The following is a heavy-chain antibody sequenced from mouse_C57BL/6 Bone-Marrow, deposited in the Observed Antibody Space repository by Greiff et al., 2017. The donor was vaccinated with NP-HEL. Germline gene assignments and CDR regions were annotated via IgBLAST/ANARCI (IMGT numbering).Heavy chain of an antibody. D-gene: IGHD4-1*01. CDR1: GFTFSDYY. Sequence: EVQVVESEGGLVQPGSSMKLSCTASGFTFSDYYMAWVRQVPEKGLEWVANINYDGSSTYYLDSLKSRFIISRDNAKNILYLQMSSLKPEDTATYYCARDNWYYFDYWGQGTTLTVSS. CDR2: INYDGSST. J-gene: IGHJ2*01. CDR3: ARDNWYYFDY. V-gene: IGHV5-16*01.